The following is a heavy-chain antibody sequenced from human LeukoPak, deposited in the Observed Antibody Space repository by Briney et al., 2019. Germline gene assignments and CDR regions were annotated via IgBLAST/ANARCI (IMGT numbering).Heavy chain of an antibody. V-gene: IGHV4-34*01. Sequence: ESLKISCAASGFTFSSYGMHWVRQPPGKGLEWIGEINHSGSTNYNPSLKSRVTISVDTSKNQFSLKLSSVTAADTAVYYCARVNPGLRYFGYWGQGTLVTVSS. D-gene: IGHD3-9*01. J-gene: IGHJ4*02. CDR3: ARVNPGLRYFGY. CDR2: INHSGST. CDR1: GFTFSSYG.